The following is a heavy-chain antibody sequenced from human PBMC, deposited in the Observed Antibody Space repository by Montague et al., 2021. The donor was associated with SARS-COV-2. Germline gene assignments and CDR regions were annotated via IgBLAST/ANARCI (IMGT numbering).Heavy chain of an antibody. J-gene: IGHJ5*02. CDR1: GFSLSTSGVG. V-gene: IGHV2-5*02. CDR2: IYWDDDK. CDR3: AHSSIAAAGTTRGRFDP. D-gene: IGHD6-13*01. Sequence: PALVKPTQTLTLTCTFSGFSLSTSGVGVGWIRQPPGKALEWLAVIYWDDDKRYSPSLKSRLTITKDTSKNQVVLTMTNMDPMDTATYYCAHSSIAAAGTTRGRFDPWGQGTLVTVSS.